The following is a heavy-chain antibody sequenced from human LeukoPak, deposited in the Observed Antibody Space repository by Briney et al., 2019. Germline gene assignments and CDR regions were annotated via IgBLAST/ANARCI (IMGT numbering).Heavy chain of an antibody. CDR3: ARAWTGYSYGDY. D-gene: IGHD5-18*01. CDR2: IKEDGSEK. V-gene: IGHV3-7*03. Sequence: GGSLRLSCAVSGFTFSNSYMTWVRQAPGKGLEWVATIKEDGSEKYYVDSVKGRFTISRDNAKNSLYLQMNSLRAEDTAVYYCARAWTGYSYGDYWGQGTLVTVSS. J-gene: IGHJ4*02. CDR1: GFTFSNSY.